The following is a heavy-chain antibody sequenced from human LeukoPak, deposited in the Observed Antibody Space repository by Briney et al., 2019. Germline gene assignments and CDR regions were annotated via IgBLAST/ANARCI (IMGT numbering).Heavy chain of an antibody. CDR3: AKDFGRNLGGPGY. D-gene: IGHD3-10*01. CDR2: ISGDGYST. Sequence: PGGSLRLSCAASGFRFSDFTMTWVRQAPGGGLEWVSGISGDGYSTYYPDSVKGRFAISRDNSKSTLYLQMDSLRAEDTAVYYCAKDFGRNLGGPGYWGRGTRVTVSS. CDR1: GFRFSDFT. V-gene: IGHV3-23*01. J-gene: IGHJ4*02.